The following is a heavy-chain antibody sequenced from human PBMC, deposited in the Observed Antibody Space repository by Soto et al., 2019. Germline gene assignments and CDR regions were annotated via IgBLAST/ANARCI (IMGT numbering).Heavy chain of an antibody. CDR2: IISTGDTM. V-gene: IGHV3-48*02. D-gene: IGHD4-17*01. CDR3: ARDRDYAFDY. CDR1: GFTFSDYS. J-gene: IGHJ4*02. Sequence: GESLKISCAASGFTFSDYSVNWVRQAPGKGLEWISYIISTGDTMYYADSVKGRFTISRDNAKNSVYLQMNSLRDEDTAVYYCARDRDYAFDYWGQGTLVTVSS.